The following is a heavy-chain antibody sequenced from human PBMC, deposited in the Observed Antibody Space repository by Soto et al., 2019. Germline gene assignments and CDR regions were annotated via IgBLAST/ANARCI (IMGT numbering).Heavy chain of an antibody. Sequence: EVQLVESGGGLVQPGGSLRLSCAASGFTVSSNYMSWVRQAPGKGLEWVSVIYSGGSTYYADSVKGRFTISRHNSKNTLYLQMNSLRAEDTAVYYCARTDSSGYPRYYYGMDVWGQGTTVTVSS. V-gene: IGHV3-53*04. CDR3: ARTDSSGYPRYYYGMDV. CDR1: GFTVSSNY. D-gene: IGHD3-22*01. J-gene: IGHJ6*02. CDR2: IYSGGST.